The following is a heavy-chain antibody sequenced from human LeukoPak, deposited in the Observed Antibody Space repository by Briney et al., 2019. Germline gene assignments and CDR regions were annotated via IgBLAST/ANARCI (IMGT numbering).Heavy chain of an antibody. V-gene: IGHV3-23*01. Sequence: GSLRLSCAASGFTFSSYAMSWVRQAPGKGLEWVSTISASGDSTYYAASVKGRFTISRDNSKNTLFLQMNSLRAEDTAVYYCAKEVAGTGKAFDCWGQGTLVTVSS. CDR2: ISASGDST. J-gene: IGHJ4*02. CDR1: GFTFSSYA. D-gene: IGHD6-19*01. CDR3: AKEVAGTGKAFDC.